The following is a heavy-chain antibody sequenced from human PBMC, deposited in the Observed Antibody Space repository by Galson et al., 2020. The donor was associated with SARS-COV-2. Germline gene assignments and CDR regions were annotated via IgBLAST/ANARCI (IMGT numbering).Heavy chain of an antibody. CDR3: ATLPELYQRREYYMDV. CDR1: GFTFDDYA. Sequence: GGSLRLSCAASGFTFDDYAMHWVRQAPGKGLEWVSGISWNSGTIGYADSVRGRFTISRDNAKNSLYLQMNSLRAEDTALYYCATLPELYQRREYYMDVWGQGTTVTVSS. D-gene: IGHD2-2*01. J-gene: IGHJ6*03. CDR2: ISWNSGTI. V-gene: IGHV3-9*01.